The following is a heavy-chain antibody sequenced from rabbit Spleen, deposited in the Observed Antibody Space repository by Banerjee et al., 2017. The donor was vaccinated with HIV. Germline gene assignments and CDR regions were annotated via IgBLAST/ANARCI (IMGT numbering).Heavy chain of an antibody. J-gene: IGHJ2*01. D-gene: IGHD1-1*01. Sequence: QSLEESGGDLVKPGASLTLTCKASGLDFSGDSYDSYMCWVRQAPGKGLEWIACIDIGSSGFTNFASWAKGRFTISKTASTTVTLQMSSLTAADTATYFCARNYVNAFDPWGQGTLVTVS. CDR2: IDIGSSGFT. CDR1: GLDFSGDSY. V-gene: IGHV1S40*01. CDR3: ARNYVNAFDP.